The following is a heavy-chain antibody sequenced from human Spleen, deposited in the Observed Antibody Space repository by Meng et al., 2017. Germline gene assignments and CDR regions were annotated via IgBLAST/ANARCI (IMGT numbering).Heavy chain of an antibody. CDR2: IYYTVIT. CDR3: ARSWTVTSYSADWFDP. CDR1: CASVRHYD. J-gene: IGHJ5*02. D-gene: IGHD4-17*01. V-gene: IGHV4-34*11. Sequence: LQQGGVGLFHPPAPLSLPCFVACASVRHYDCICIRQPPGKGLGWIGYIYYTVITNYNPSLKSRVTISVDTSKNQFSLKLRSVTAADTALYYCARSWTVTSYSADWFDPWGQGTLVTVSS.